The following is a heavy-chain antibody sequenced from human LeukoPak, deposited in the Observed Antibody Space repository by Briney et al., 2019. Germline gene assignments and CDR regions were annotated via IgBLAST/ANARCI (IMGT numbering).Heavy chain of an antibody. CDR3: ARDYCSGGSCYLHYYYMDV. J-gene: IGHJ6*03. CDR1: GGTFSSYA. CDR2: IIPIFGTA. D-gene: IGHD2-15*01. Sequence: GASVKVSCKASGGTFSSYAISWVRQAPEQGLEWMGRIIPIFGTANYAQKFQGTVTITTDESTSTAYMELSSLRSEDTAVYYCARDYCSGGSCYLHYYYMDVWGKGTTVTVSS. V-gene: IGHV1-69*05.